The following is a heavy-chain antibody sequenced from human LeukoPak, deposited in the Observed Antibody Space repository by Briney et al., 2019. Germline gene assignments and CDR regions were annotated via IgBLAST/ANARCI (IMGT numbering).Heavy chain of an antibody. CDR1: GFTFSSYS. Sequence: GESLRLSCAASGFTFSSYSMNWVRQAPGKGLEWVSSISSSSSYIYYADSVKGRFTISRDNAKNSLYLQMNSLRAEDTAVYYCARAYGSGTLDWFDPWGQGTLVTVSS. CDR2: ISSSSSYI. CDR3: ARAYGSGTLDWFDP. D-gene: IGHD3-10*01. V-gene: IGHV3-21*01. J-gene: IGHJ5*02.